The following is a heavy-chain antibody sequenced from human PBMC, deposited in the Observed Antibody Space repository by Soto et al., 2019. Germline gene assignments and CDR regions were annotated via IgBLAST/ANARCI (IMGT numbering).Heavy chain of an antibody. V-gene: IGHV4-39*01. J-gene: IGHJ4*02. D-gene: IGHD4-17*01. CDR2: LHYRGRT. CDR3: ARLATTVSTPNY. Sequence: KPSETLSLTCAVSGGSVSVDSYYWAWIRQPPGKGLEWIATLHYRGRTYYATSLKSRVTISIDTSKNQFSLMLASVTATDTAFYYCARLATTVSTPNYWGQGTLVTVSS. CDR1: GGSVSVDSYY.